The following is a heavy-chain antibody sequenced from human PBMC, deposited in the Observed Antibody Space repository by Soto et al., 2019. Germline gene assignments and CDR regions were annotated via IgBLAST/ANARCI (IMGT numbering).Heavy chain of an antibody. V-gene: IGHV4-39*01. D-gene: IGHD6-19*01. CDR1: GGSISSSSYY. Sequence: QLQLQESGPGLVKPSETLSLTCTVSGGSISSSSYYWGWIRQPPGKGLEWIGSIYYSGSTYYNPSLKSRVTISVDTSKNQFSLKRSSVTAADTAVYYCARFGSSGWYKYYYGMDVWGQGTTVTVSS. J-gene: IGHJ6*02. CDR3: ARFGSSGWYKYYYGMDV. CDR2: IYYSGST.